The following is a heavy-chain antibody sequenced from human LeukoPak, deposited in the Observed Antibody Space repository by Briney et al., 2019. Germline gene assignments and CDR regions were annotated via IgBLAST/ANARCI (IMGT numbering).Heavy chain of an antibody. J-gene: IGHJ6*02. CDR1: GFTFSSYA. D-gene: IGHD3-9*01. CDR3: AKVYPQYYDILTGYASAYYYYGMDV. V-gene: IGHV3-30-3*01. Sequence: GGSLRLSCAASGFTFSSYAMHWVRQAPGKGLEWVAVISYDGSNKYYADSVKGRFTISRDNSKNTLYLQMNSLRAEDTAVYYCAKVYPQYYDILTGYASAYYYYGMDVWGQGTTVTVSS. CDR2: ISYDGSNK.